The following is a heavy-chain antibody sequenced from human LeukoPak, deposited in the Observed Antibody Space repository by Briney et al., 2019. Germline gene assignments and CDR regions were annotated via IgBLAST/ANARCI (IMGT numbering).Heavy chain of an antibody. J-gene: IGHJ6*02. V-gene: IGHV3-15*07. CDR1: GFTFSNAW. CDR3: TTDGTEWLWGYYYGMDV. Sequence: GGSLRLSCAASGFTFSNAWMNWVRQAPGKGLEWVGRIKSKTDGGTTDYAAPVKGRFTISRDDSKNTLYLQMNSLKTEDTAVYYCTTDGTEWLWGYYYGMDVWGQGTTVTVSS. CDR2: IKSKTDGGTT. D-gene: IGHD3-3*01.